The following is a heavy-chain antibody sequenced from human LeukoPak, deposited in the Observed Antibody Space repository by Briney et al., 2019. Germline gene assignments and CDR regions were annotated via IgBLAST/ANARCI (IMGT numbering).Heavy chain of an antibody. J-gene: IGHJ4*02. CDR2: VYYTGST. CDR1: GDFITAYY. Sequence: SETLSLTCTVSGDFITAYYWSWIRQPPGKGLEWIGYVYYTGSTEYNPSLRSRVTISLDFSKHQFSLNLTSVTAADTAVYYCPRGGARITDWGQGTLVTVSS. V-gene: IGHV4-59*01. CDR3: PRGGARITD. D-gene: IGHD5-12*01.